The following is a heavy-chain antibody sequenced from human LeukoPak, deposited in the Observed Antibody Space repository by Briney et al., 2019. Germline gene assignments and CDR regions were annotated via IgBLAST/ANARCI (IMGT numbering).Heavy chain of an antibody. J-gene: IGHJ4*02. D-gene: IGHD2-21*01. Sequence: GGSLRLSCAASGFPFSSYGMHWVRQAPGKGLEWVARLVYDERSDYANSVKGRFSISRDNSKNTLYLDMSNLRVDDTAVYYCARDLSAAYDFWGQGVLVTVSS. CDR2: LVYDERS. CDR3: ARDLSAAYDF. CDR1: GFPFSSYG. V-gene: IGHV3-33*01.